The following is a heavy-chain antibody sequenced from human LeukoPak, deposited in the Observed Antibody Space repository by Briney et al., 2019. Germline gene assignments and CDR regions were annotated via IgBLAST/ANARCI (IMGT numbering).Heavy chain of an antibody. D-gene: IGHD4-17*01. CDR3: ARAISLDYGDYYFDS. CDR1: GFTFSSYE. J-gene: IGHJ4*02. CDR2: IGRRGNAI. Sequence: PGGSLRLSCAASGFTFSSYEMNWVRQAPRKGLEWVSYIGRRGNAIYYADSVKGRFTISRDNAKNSLYLQMNSLRAEDTAFYYCARAISLDYGDYYFDSWGQGTLVTVSS. V-gene: IGHV3-48*03.